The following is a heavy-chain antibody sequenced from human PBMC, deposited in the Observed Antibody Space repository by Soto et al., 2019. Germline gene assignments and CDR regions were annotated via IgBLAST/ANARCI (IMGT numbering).Heavy chain of an antibody. CDR2: VRGSGDRT. CDR1: GFTFSSYA. D-gene: IGHD7-27*01. Sequence: EVQLLESGGGLVQPGGSLRLSCEVSGFTFSSYAMNWVRQAPGKGLEWVSGVRGSGDRTYYADSVKGRFSISRDNSKNALYLQMTSLRAEDTAVYYCAKARDISRLGIDYWGRGALVTVSS. V-gene: IGHV3-23*01. CDR3: AKARDISRLGIDY. J-gene: IGHJ4*02.